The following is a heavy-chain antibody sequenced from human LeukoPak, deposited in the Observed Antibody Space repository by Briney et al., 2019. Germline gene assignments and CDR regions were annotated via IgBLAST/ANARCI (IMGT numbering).Heavy chain of an antibody. Sequence: GGSLRLSCAASGFTFSSYWMSWVRQAPGKGLEWVANIKQDGSEKYYVDSVKGRFTISRDNAKNSLYLQMNSLRAEDTAVYYCARDRGRYGDYYFDYWGQGTLVTVSS. CDR1: GFTFSSYW. V-gene: IGHV3-7*01. J-gene: IGHJ4*02. CDR2: IKQDGSEK. CDR3: ARDRGRYGDYYFDY. D-gene: IGHD4-17*01.